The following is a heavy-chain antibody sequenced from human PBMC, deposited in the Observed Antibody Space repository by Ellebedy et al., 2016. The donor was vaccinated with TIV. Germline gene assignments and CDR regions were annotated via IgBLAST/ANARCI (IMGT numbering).Heavy chain of an antibody. Sequence: GESLKISXSTSGFDFRDSAFSWVRRVAGKGLEWVSTINGSGDEAHYADSVRGRFSTSRDNSKNTLSLQMDSLRAEDSATYFCVRDKYYSGSGNFPGNWGQGTRVIVSS. CDR1: GFDFRDSA. V-gene: IGHV3-23*01. CDR2: INGSGDEA. CDR3: VRDKYYSGSGNFPGN. J-gene: IGHJ4*02. D-gene: IGHD3-10*01.